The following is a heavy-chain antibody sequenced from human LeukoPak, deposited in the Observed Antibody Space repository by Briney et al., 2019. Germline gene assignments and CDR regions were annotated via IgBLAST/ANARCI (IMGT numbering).Heavy chain of an antibody. V-gene: IGHV4-59*01. D-gene: IGHD2-15*01. CDR3: ARRSWYFDY. Sequence: SETLSLTCTVSSDSMNTYYWNWIRQPPGKGLEWIGYIYNRESTNYNPSLKSRVTISIDTSKNQFSLKLISVTPADTAVYYCARRSWYFDYWGQGTLVTVSS. J-gene: IGHJ4*02. CDR1: SDSMNTYY. CDR2: IYNREST.